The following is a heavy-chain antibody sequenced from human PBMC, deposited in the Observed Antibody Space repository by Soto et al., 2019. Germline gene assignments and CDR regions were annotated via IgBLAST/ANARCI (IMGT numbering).Heavy chain of an antibody. D-gene: IGHD3-3*02. CDR3: ARHFYHTIDS. J-gene: IGHJ4*02. CDR1: GFDFSNTW. Sequence: GGSLRLSCATSGFDFSNTWIHWVRQVPGQGLVWVSRINSDGSSIIYADSVKGRFTLSRDNAKNTAHLQMSSLRVEDTAVYYCARHFYHTIDSWGQGIPVTVSS. CDR2: INSDGSSI. V-gene: IGHV3-74*01.